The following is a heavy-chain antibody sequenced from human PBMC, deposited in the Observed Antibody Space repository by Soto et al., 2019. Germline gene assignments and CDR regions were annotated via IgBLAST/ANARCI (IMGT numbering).Heavy chain of an antibody. D-gene: IGHD1-1*01. CDR3: ARENGMAGSFDS. V-gene: IGHV3-48*02. CDR1: GFAFSTYS. J-gene: IGHJ5*01. CDR2: ISFSSTTI. Sequence: QLVESGGGLVQPGGSLRLSCEASGFAFSTYSMNWVRQAPGKGLEWVSYISFSSTTIFYADSVRGRFTISRDNAKNSLYLQMNALRDEDTAVYYCARENGMAGSFDSWGQGTLFTVSS.